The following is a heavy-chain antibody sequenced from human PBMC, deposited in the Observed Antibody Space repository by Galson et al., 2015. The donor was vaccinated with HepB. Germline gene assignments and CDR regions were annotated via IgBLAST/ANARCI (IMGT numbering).Heavy chain of an antibody. CDR1: GFTFGEFA. CDR2: IRSKSYPGTT. CDR3: SSRYSSGRKIFDY. J-gene: IGHJ4*02. D-gene: IGHD6-19*01. V-gene: IGHV3-49*04. Sequence: SLRLSCATSGFTFGEFAMSWVRQAPGRGLEWVGFIRSKSYPGTTDYAASVKGRFNISRDDSKGIAYLQMNSLKVEDTGVYFCSSRYSSGRKIFDYWGQGALVTVSA.